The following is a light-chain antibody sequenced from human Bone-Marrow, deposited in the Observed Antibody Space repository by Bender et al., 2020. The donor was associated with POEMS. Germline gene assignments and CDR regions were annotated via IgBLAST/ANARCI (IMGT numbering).Light chain of an antibody. Sequence: QSVLTQPPSVSGTPGQRVTISCSGSGSNIGGYPVNWYQQLPGTAPKLLIHRSYQRPSGVPDRFSGSKSGASASLAISGLRSEDEADYYCAAWDDRQTKHYVFGTGTKVTVL. CDR1: GSNIGGYP. CDR2: RSY. V-gene: IGLV1-47*01. CDR3: AAWDDRQTKHYV. J-gene: IGLJ1*01.